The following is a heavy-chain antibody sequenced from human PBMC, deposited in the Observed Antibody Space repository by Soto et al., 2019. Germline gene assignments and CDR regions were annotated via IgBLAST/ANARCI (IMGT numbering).Heavy chain of an antibody. J-gene: IGHJ4*02. CDR3: AKEFVPRIAAAGAGDY. V-gene: IGHV3-30*18. CDR2: ISYDGSNK. CDR1: GFTFSSYG. Sequence: PGGSLRLSCAASGFTFSSYGMHWVRKAPGKGLEWVAVISYDGSNKYYADSVKGRFTISRDNSKNTLYLQMNSLRAEDTAVYYCAKEFVPRIAAAGAGDYWGQGT. D-gene: IGHD6-13*01.